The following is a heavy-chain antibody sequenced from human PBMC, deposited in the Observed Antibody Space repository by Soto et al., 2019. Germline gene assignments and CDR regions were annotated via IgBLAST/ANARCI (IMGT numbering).Heavy chain of an antibody. CDR3: AREAVATIYPYYFDY. Sequence: QGQLQESGPGLVKPSGTLSLTCAVSGGSISSSNWWSWVRQPPGKGLEWIGEIYHSGSTNDNPSLKSRVTISVDKSKNQFSLKLSSVTAAHTAVYYCAREAVATIYPYYFDYWGQGTLVTVSS. CDR1: GGSISSSNW. CDR2: IYHSGST. V-gene: IGHV4-4*02. D-gene: IGHD5-12*01. J-gene: IGHJ4*02.